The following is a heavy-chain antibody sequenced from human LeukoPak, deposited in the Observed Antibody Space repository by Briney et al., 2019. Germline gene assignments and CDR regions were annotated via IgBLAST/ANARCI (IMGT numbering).Heavy chain of an antibody. Sequence: ASVKVSCKVSGHTLSELSKHWVRQGPGKGLEWIGGFDPEDVETIYAQKFQGRVTMTEDTSIETTYMELTSLTSEDTAVYYCATGHYYGSGRLPQAMDVWGKGTTVTISS. J-gene: IGHJ6*04. D-gene: IGHD3-10*01. CDR3: ATGHYYGSGRLPQAMDV. CDR2: FDPEDVET. V-gene: IGHV1-24*01. CDR1: GHTLSELS.